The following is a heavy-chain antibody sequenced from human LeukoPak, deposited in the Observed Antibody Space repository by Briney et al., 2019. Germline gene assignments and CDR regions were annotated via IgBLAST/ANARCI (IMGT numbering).Heavy chain of an antibody. Sequence: SETLSLTCAVSGGSISSSNWWSWVRQPPGKGLEWIGEIYHSGSTNYNPSLKSRVTISVDKSKNQFSLKLSSVTAADTAVYYCARHGYCSSTSCSHGGFDYWGQGTLVTVSS. D-gene: IGHD2-2*03. V-gene: IGHV4-4*02. CDR3: ARHGYCSSTSCSHGGFDY. CDR1: GGSISSSNW. J-gene: IGHJ4*02. CDR2: IYHSGST.